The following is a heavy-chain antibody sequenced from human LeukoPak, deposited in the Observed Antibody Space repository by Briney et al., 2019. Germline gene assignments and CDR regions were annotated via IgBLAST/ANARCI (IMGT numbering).Heavy chain of an antibody. CDR1: GGSISSYY. CDR3: ARHVASGSSQNHYYYYMDV. D-gene: IGHD1-26*01. V-gene: IGHV4-4*09. J-gene: IGHJ6*03. Sequence: PSETLSLTCTVSGGSISSYYWSWIRQPPGKGLEWIGYIYTSGSTNYNPSLKSRVTISVDTPKNQFSLKLSSVTAADTAVYYCARHVASGSSQNHYYYYMDVWGKGTTVTVSS. CDR2: IYTSGST.